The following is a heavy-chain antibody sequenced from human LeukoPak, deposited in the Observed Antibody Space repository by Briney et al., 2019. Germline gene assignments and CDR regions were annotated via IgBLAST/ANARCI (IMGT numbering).Heavy chain of an antibody. CDR2: IKQDGSEK. CDR3: ARSSSSSWFYAFDV. D-gene: IGHD6-13*01. J-gene: IGHJ3*01. CDR1: GFNFNNYW. V-gene: IGHV3-7*01. Sequence: TGGSLRLSCAASGFNFNNYWMAWVRQTPGKGLEWLASIKQDGSEKYYVDSVKGRFTVSRYNADNLLYLQMNRLRAEDTAVFYCARSSSSSWFYAFDVWGQGTLVTVSA.